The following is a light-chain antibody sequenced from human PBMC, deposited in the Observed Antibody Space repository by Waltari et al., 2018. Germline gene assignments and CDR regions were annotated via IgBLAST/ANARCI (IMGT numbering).Light chain of an antibody. J-gene: IGLJ2*01. Sequence: QSALTQPASVSGSAGQSITISCTGTSSDVGASTLISLYQQYPGKAPTLMIYEVYKRPSGVSDRFSGSKSDNTASLTISGLQAEDEADYYCCSYAGRSTLVFGGGTKLTVL. V-gene: IGLV2-23*02. CDR1: SSDVGASTL. CDR3: CSYAGRSTLV. CDR2: EVY.